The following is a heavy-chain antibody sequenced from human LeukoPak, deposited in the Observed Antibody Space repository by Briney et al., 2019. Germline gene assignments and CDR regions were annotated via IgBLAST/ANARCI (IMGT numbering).Heavy chain of an antibody. CDR2: INPSGGST. CDR3: ARDQYYYDSSGYYFPFDY. V-gene: IGHV1-46*01. D-gene: IGHD3-22*01. Sequence: ASVKVSCKASGYTFTSYYMHWVRQAPGQGLEWMGIINPSGGSTSYAQKFQGRVTMTRDTSTSTVYMELSSLRSEDTAVYYCARDQYYYDSSGYYFPFDYWGQGTLVTVSS. CDR1: GYTFTSYY. J-gene: IGHJ4*02.